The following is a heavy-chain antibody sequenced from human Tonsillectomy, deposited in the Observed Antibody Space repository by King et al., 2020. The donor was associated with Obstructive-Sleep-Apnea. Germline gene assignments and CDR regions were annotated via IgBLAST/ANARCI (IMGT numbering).Heavy chain of an antibody. V-gene: IGHV3-11*01. J-gene: IGHJ4*02. CDR3: ARERFANSYGGGGY. Sequence: VQLVESGGGLVKPGGSLRLSCVASGFTFSDYYMNWIRQAPGKGLEWVSYISTSGSKRYYADSVKGRFTISRDNAKKSLYLQMNSLRAEDTAVYYCARERFANSYGGGGYWGQGTLVTVSS. D-gene: IGHD5-18*01. CDR1: GFTFSDYY. CDR2: ISTSGSKR.